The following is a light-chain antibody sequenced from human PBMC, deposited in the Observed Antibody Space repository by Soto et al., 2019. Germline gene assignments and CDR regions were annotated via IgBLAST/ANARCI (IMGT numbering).Light chain of an antibody. J-gene: IGKJ1*01. CDR3: QQRSNRPPWT. CDR2: DAS. V-gene: IGKV3-11*01. CDR1: QGVSSS. Sequence: EIVLTQSPATLSLSPGERATLSCRASQGVSSSLAWYQHKPGQAPRLLIYDASNRATGIPARFSGSGSGTDFTLTISSLEPEDFAVYYCQQRSNRPPWTFGQGTKVEIK.